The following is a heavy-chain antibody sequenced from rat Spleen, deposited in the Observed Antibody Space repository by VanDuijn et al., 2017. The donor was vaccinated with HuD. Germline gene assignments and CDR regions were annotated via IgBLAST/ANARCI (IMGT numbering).Heavy chain of an antibody. CDR3: ATHGSLVITTVATGRYYFDY. V-gene: IGHV5S10*01. CDR2: IIYDGSRT. Sequence: EVQLVESGGGLVQPGRSLKLSCAASGFTFSSFPMAWVRQAPKKGLEWVATIIYDGSRTYYRDSVKGRFTISRDNARRTLYLQMDSLRSEDTATYYCATHGSLVITTVATGRYYFDYWGPGVMVTVSS. D-gene: IGHD1-1*01. J-gene: IGHJ2*01. CDR1: GFTFSSFP.